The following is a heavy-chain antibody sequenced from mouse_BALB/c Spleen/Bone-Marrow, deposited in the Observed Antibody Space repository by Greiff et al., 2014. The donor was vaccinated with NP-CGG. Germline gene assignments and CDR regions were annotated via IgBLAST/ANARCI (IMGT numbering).Heavy chain of an antibody. CDR2: IYPGDGST. Sequence: QVQLQQSGPELVKPGAVVKISCKASGYTFTSYDINWVKQRPGQGLEWIGWIYPGDGSTKYNEKFKGKATLTADKSSSTAYMQLSSLTSENSAVYFCARNGNYRYATDYWGQGTSVTVSS. D-gene: IGHD2-1*01. CDR3: ARNGNYRYATDY. CDR1: GYTFTSYD. J-gene: IGHJ4*01. V-gene: IGHV1S56*01.